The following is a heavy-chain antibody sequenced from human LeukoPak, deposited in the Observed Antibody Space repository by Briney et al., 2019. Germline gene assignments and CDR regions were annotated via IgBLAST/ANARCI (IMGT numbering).Heavy chain of an antibody. CDR2: IYTGGST. D-gene: IGHD6-6*01. Sequence: SETLSLTCTVSGGSISSYYWSWIRQPPGKGLEWIGYIYTGGSTNYNPSLKSRVTISVDTSKNQFSLKLSSVTAADTAVYYCARLGSRSSGWFDPWGQGTLVTVSS. CDR1: GGSISSYY. CDR3: ARLGSRSSGWFDP. J-gene: IGHJ5*02. V-gene: IGHV4-4*09.